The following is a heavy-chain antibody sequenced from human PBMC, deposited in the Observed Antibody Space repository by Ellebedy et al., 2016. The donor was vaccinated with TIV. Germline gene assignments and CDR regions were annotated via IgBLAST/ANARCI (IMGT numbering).Heavy chain of an antibody. D-gene: IGHD3-16*01. CDR2: IKSKTDGGTT. Sequence: GESLKISCAASGFTFSNAWMSWVRQAPGKGLEWVGRIKSKTDGGTTDYAAPVRGRFTISRDDSKSIAYLQMNSLKTEDTAVYYCTRGLRGYWGQGTLVTVSS. CDR3: TRGLRGY. J-gene: IGHJ4*02. V-gene: IGHV3-15*01. CDR1: GFTFSNAW.